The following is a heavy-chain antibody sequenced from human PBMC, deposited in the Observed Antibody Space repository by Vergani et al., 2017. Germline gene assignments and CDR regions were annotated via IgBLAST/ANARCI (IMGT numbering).Heavy chain of an antibody. V-gene: IGHV4-39*01. CDR1: GGSISCSSYY. D-gene: IGHD3-3*01. J-gene: IGHJ4*02. CDR3: ATTYYDFWSGYPSNYFDY. Sequence: QLQLQESGPGLVKPSETLSLTCTVSGGSISCSSYYWGWIRQPPGKGLEWIGSIYYSGSTYYNPSLKSRVTISVDTSKNQFSLKLSSVTAADTAVYYCATTYYDFWSGYPSNYFDYWGQGTLVTVSS. CDR2: IYYSGST.